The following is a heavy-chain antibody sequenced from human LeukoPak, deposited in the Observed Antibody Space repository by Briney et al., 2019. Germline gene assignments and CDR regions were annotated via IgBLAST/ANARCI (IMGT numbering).Heavy chain of an antibody. CDR1: GFTFSSYW. J-gene: IGHJ4*02. V-gene: IGHV3-74*01. CDR3: TRGRYYFDY. D-gene: IGHD4-17*01. Sequence: GGSLRLSCAASGFTFSSYWMHWVRQAPGKGLVWVSRIDSGVSSTIYADSVKGQFTISRDNAKNTLYLQMNSLRAEDTAVYYCTRGRYYFDYWGQGALVTVSS. CDR2: IDSGVSST.